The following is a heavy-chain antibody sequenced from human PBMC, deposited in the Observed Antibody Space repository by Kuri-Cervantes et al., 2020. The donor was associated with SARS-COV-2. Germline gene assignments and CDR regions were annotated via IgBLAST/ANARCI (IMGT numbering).Heavy chain of an antibody. CDR1: GFTFSSYG. D-gene: IGHD5-12*01. J-gene: IGHJ4*02. CDR2: IWYDGSNK. Sequence: GSLRPSFAASGFTFSSYGMHWVRQAPGKGLEWVAVIWYDGSNKYYADSVKGRFTISRDNSKNTLYLQMDSLRAEDTAVYYCARDRGYGGLRYYFDYWGQGTLVTVSS. V-gene: IGHV3-33*08. CDR3: ARDRGYGGLRYYFDY.